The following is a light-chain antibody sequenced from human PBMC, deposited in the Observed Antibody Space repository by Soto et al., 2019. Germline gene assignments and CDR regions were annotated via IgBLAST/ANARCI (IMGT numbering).Light chain of an antibody. Sequence: QSALTQPASVSGSPGQSITISCTGTNSDVGSYNYVSWYQQHPGKAPKLMIYEVSNRPSGVSNRFSGSKSGNTASLTISGLQAEDEANHYCSSYTSISTRVFGGGTKLTVL. CDR1: NSDVGSYNY. J-gene: IGLJ3*02. V-gene: IGLV2-14*01. CDR3: SSYTSISTRV. CDR2: EVS.